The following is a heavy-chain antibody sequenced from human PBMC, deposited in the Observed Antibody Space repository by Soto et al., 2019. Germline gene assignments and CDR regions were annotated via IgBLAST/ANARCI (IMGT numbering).Heavy chain of an antibody. D-gene: IGHD3-16*02. Sequence: ASVKVSCKASGYTFTSYDSNWVRQATGQGLEWMGWMNPNSGNTGYAQKFQGRVTMTRNTSISTAYMELSSLRSEDTAVYYCARIMITFGGVIVFFDYWGQGTLVTVSS. V-gene: IGHV1-8*01. CDR3: ARIMITFGGVIVFFDY. CDR2: MNPNSGNT. J-gene: IGHJ4*02. CDR1: GYTFTSYD.